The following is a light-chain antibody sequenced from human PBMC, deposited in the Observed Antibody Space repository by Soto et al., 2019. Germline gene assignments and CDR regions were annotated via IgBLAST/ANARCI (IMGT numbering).Light chain of an antibody. Sequence: EIVLTQSPATLSLSPGERATLSCRASQSVSNYLGWYQQKAGQAPRLLIYDASNRATGIPARFSGSGSGTDFTLTISSLEPEDFAVYYCQQRSNGPPITFGQGTRLEIK. J-gene: IGKJ5*01. V-gene: IGKV3-11*01. CDR3: QQRSNGPPIT. CDR2: DAS. CDR1: QSVSNY.